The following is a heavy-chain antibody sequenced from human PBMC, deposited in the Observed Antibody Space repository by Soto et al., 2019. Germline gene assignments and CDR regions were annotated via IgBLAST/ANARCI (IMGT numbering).Heavy chain of an antibody. D-gene: IGHD5-18*01. Sequence: GASVKVSCKASGGALSSYAISWVRQAPGEGLEWMGGIIPIFGTANHAQKFQGRVTITEDESTSTAYMEPSSLRSEDTAVYYCARVQLVDTAMVSPSYYYYGMDVWGQGTTVTVSS. CDR2: IIPIFGTA. V-gene: IGHV1-69*13. CDR1: GGALSSYA. J-gene: IGHJ6*02. CDR3: ARVQLVDTAMVSPSYYYYGMDV.